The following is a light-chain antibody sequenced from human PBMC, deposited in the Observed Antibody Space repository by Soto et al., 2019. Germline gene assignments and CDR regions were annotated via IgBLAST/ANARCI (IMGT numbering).Light chain of an antibody. V-gene: IGKV3-20*01. CDR3: QQYGSSGT. J-gene: IGKJ1*01. Sequence: EIVLTQSPGTLSLSPGERATLSCRTSQSVSSSYLAWYQQNPGQAPRLLIYGASNRATGIPDRCSGSGSGTDFTLTISRLEPEDFAVYYCQQYGSSGTFGQGTKVDIK. CDR2: GAS. CDR1: QSVSSSY.